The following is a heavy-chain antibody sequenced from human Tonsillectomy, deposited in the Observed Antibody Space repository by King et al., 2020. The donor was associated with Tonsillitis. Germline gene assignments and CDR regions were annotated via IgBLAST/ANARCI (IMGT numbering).Heavy chain of an antibody. CDR2: IGNDGSVT. CDR3: AKEIKQVAGDWYFDL. V-gene: IGHV3-30*18. D-gene: IGHD6-19*01. J-gene: IGHJ2*01. CDR1: GFTFSRYG. Sequence: AQLVQSGGGVVQPGRSLRLSCAASGFTFSRYGMHWVRQSPGEGLEWGAVIGNDGSVTYYADSVKGRFTLSRDNSENTLYMQMNSLRVEDTAVYYCAKEIKQVAGDWYFDLWGRGTLVIVSS.